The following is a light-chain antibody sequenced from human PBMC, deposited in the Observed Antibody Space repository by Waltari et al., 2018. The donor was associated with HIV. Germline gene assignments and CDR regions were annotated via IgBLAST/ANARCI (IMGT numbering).Light chain of an antibody. CDR1: SSDVGGYNY. CDR3: SSYAGSNTDVV. CDR2: EVS. J-gene: IGLJ2*01. V-gene: IGLV2-8*01. Sequence: QSALTQPPSASGSPGQSVTISCTGTSSDVGGYNYVSWYQQHPGKAPELMIYEVSNQPSVVPDRSSGSKSGNTASLTVSGLQAEDEADYYCSSYAGSNTDVVFGGWTKLTVL.